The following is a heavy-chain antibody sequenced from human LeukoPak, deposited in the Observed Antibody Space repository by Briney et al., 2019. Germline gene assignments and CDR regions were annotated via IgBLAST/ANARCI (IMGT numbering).Heavy chain of an antibody. Sequence: VASVKVSCKASGYTFTSYYMHWVRQAPGQGLEWMGIINPSGGSTSYAQKFQGRVTMTRDTSTSTVYMELSSLRSEDTAVYYCARIVARTYDFWSGYYNGLAYYFDYWGQGTLVTVSS. CDR1: GYTFTSYY. D-gene: IGHD3-3*01. CDR2: INPSGGST. V-gene: IGHV1-46*01. J-gene: IGHJ4*02. CDR3: ARIVARTYDFWSGYYNGLAYYFDY.